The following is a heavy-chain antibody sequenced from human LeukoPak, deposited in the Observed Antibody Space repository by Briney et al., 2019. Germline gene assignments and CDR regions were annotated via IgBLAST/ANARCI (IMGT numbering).Heavy chain of an antibody. CDR3: VRNMIRGRYYYYGMDV. CDR2: ISTYNGNT. D-gene: IGHD3-10*01. V-gene: IGHV1-18*01. J-gene: IGHJ6*02. Sequence: ASVKVSCKASGYIFTSYGISWVRQAPGQGLEWMGGISTYNGNTVYAQKFQGRVTMTTDTSTSTAYMEVRSLRSDDTVVYYCVRNMIRGRYYYYGMDVWGQGTTVTVSS. CDR1: GYIFTSYG.